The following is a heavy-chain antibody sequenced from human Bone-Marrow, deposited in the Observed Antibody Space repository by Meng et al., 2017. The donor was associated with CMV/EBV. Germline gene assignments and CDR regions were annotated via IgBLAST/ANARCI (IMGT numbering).Heavy chain of an antibody. D-gene: IGHD6-13*01. CDR1: GYTFTGYY. CDR2: INPNSGGT. J-gene: IGHJ5*02. Sequence: ASVKVSCKASGYTFTGYYMHWVRQAPGQGLEWMGWINPNSGGTNYAQKFQGRVTMTRDTSISTAYMEMGRLRSDDTAGYFCARVRQQLARYDGFDPWGQGTLVTGSS. V-gene: IGHV1-2*02. CDR3: ARVRQQLARYDGFDP.